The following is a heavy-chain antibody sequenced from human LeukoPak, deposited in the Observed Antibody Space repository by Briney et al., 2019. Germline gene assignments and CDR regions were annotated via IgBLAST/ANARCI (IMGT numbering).Heavy chain of an antibody. CDR3: ARVSSSSWSRRLAFDI. V-gene: IGHV4-39*07. CDR1: GGSISSSSYY. J-gene: IGHJ3*02. CDR2: IYYSGST. D-gene: IGHD6-13*01. Sequence: SETLSLTCTVSGGSISSSSYYWGWIRQPPGKGLEWIGSIYYSGSTYYNPSLKSRVTISVDTSKNQFSLKLSSVTAADTAVYYCARVSSSSWSRRLAFDIWGQGTMVTVSS.